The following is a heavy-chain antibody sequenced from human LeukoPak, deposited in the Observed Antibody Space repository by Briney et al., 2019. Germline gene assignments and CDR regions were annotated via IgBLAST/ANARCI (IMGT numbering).Heavy chain of an antibody. CDR3: AEDVGRTGTNCFDP. D-gene: IGHD1-1*01. V-gene: IGHV1-2*02. Sequence: ASVKVSCKPSGDTFTANYLHWVRQAPGQGLEWLGWINLNTGYTEYAQKFQGRVTMTRDTSTSSAFMELSRLRSDDTAVYFCAEDVGRTGTNCFDPWGQGTLVTASS. CDR2: INLNTGYT. CDR1: GDTFTANY. J-gene: IGHJ5*02.